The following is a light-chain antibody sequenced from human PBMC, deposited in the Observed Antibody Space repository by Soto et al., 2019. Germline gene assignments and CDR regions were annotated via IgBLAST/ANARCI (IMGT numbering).Light chain of an antibody. J-gene: IGKJ5*01. Sequence: EVVMTQSPATLSVSPGERATLSCRASQSVNSNYLAWYQQKPGQAPRLLIYGASTRATGIPARFSGSGSGTDFTLTINSLEPEDSAVYYCQQHGISHITFGQGTRLEIK. CDR1: QSVNSNY. CDR2: GAS. CDR3: QQHGISHIT. V-gene: IGKV3-20*01.